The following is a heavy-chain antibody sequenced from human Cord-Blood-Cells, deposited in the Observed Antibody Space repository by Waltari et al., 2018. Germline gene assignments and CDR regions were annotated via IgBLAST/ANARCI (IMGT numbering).Heavy chain of an antibody. CDR1: GYSFTSSW. Sequence: EVQLVQSGAEVKKPGESLKISCKGSGYSFTSSWIGWVCQMPGKGLEWMGIIYPGDSDTRYSPSFQGQVTISADKSISTAYLQWSSLKASDTAMYYCARQSYCSSTSCYAFDIWGQGTMVTVSS. V-gene: IGHV5-51*01. D-gene: IGHD2-2*01. CDR3: ARQSYCSSTSCYAFDI. CDR2: IYPGDSDT. J-gene: IGHJ3*02.